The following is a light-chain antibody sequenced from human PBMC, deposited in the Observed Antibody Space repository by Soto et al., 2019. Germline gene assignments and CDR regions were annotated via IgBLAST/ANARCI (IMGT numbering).Light chain of an antibody. J-gene: IGLJ3*02. CDR2: EVS. CDR1: SSDVGSYNF. V-gene: IGLV2-23*02. Sequence: QSALTQPASVSGSPGQSIIISCTGTSSDVGSYNFVSWYQQHPGKAPKLMIYEVSKRPSGVSNRFSGSKSGNTASLTISGLQPEDEADYYCGSYAGNSGVFGGGTKLTVL. CDR3: GSYAGNSGV.